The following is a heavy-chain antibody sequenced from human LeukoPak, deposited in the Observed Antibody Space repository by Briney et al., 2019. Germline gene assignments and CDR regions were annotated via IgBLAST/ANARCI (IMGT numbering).Heavy chain of an antibody. CDR2: IIPILNIT. CDR3: ARAQVDSDAFDI. V-gene: IGHV1-69*02. J-gene: IGHJ3*02. Sequence: ASVKVSCKASGGSFSSYTINWVRQAPGQGLEWMGRIIPILNITNYAQKFRGRVTITADKSTSTAYMDLNSLRSEDTALYYCARAQVDSDAFDIWGQGTMVTVSS. D-gene: IGHD5-12*01. CDR1: GGSFSSYT.